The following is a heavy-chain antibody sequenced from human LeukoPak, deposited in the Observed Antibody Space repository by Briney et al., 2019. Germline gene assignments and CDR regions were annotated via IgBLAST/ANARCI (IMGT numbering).Heavy chain of an antibody. CDR2: IYSGGST. CDR1: GFTVSSNY. V-gene: IGHV3-66*01. J-gene: IGHJ4*02. CDR3: EKGGVRYQLETYSFDY. D-gene: IGHD2-2*01. Sequence: GRSLRLSCAASGFTVSSNYMSWVRQAPGKGLERVSVIYSGGSTYYADSVKGRFTISRSNSKNTLYLQMNSLRAEDTAVYYCEKGGVRYQLETYSFDYWGQGTLVTVSS.